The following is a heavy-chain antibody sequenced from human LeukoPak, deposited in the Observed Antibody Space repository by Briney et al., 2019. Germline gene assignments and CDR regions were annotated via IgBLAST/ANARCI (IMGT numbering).Heavy chain of an antibody. D-gene: IGHD1-26*01. CDR2: ISYDGSNK. Sequence: SGGGVVQPGRSLRLSCAASGFTFSSYAMHWVRQAPGKGPEWVAVISYDGSNKYYADSVRGRFTISRDNSKNTLYLQMNSLRAEDTAVYYCARMELNGMDVWGQGTTVTVSS. J-gene: IGHJ6*02. V-gene: IGHV3-30-3*01. CDR1: GFTFSSYA. CDR3: ARMELNGMDV.